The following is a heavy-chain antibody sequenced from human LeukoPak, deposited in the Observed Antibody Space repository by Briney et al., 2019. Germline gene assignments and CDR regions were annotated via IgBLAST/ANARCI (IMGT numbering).Heavy chain of an antibody. CDR2: IYPDDSDT. Sequence: GESLKISCSGSGYSFISYWIGWVRQMPGKGLEWMGFIYPDDSDTRYSPSFQGQVTISADKSINTAYLQWSNLKASDTAMYYCARHPPRGLAKDVFDIWGQGTMVTVSS. CDR3: ARHPPRGLAKDVFDI. V-gene: IGHV5-51*01. D-gene: IGHD3/OR15-3a*01. J-gene: IGHJ3*02. CDR1: GYSFISYW.